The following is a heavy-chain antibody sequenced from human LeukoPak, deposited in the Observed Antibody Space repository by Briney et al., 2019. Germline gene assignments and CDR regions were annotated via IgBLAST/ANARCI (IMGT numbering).Heavy chain of an antibody. CDR3: AKDSCSSTSCPPLYYYYYMDV. D-gene: IGHD2-2*01. Sequence: GRSLRLSCAASGFTFDDYAMNWVRQAPGKGLEWVSGISWNSGSIDYADSVKGRFTISRDNAKNSLYLQMNSLRAEDTALYYCAKDSCSSTSCPPLYYYYYMDVWGKGTTVTVSS. CDR2: ISWNSGSI. V-gene: IGHV3-9*01. J-gene: IGHJ6*03. CDR1: GFTFDDYA.